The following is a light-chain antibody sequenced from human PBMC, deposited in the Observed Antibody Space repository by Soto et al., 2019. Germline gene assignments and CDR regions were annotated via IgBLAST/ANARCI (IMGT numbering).Light chain of an antibody. Sequence: QSALTQPASVSGSPGQSITLACTGTSSDVGSYNLVSWYQQHPVKAPKLMIYEGSKRPSGVSNRFSGSKSGNTASLTISGLQDEDEADYYCCSFAGSNTFVFGTGTKLTVL. CDR1: SSDVGSYNL. CDR3: CSFAGSNTFV. J-gene: IGLJ1*01. CDR2: EGS. V-gene: IGLV2-23*03.